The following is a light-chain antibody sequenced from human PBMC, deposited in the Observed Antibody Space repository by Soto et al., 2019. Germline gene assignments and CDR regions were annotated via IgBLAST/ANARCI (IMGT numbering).Light chain of an antibody. CDR3: QQSYSTPFA. CDR2: AAS. J-gene: IGKJ5*01. CDR1: QSISSY. Sequence: DIQMTQSPSSLSASVGDRVTITCRASQSISSYLNWYQQKPGKAPKLLIYAASSLQSGVPSRFSGSGSGTDFTLTISSLQPEDFATYYCQQSYSTPFAFXQRTRTEIK. V-gene: IGKV1-39*01.